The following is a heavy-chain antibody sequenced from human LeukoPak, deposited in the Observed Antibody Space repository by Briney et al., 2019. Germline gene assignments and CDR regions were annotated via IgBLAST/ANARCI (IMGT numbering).Heavy chain of an antibody. V-gene: IGHV3-30*18. CDR2: ISYDGSNK. J-gene: IGHJ4*02. CDR3: AKVGLRGVFDY. Sequence: PGGSLRLSCAASGFTFSSYGMHWVRQAPGKGLEWVAVISYDGSNKYYAGSVKGRFTISRDNSKNTLYLQMNSLRAEDTAVYYCAKVGLRGVFDYWGQGTLVTVSS. D-gene: IGHD3-10*01. CDR1: GFTFSSYG.